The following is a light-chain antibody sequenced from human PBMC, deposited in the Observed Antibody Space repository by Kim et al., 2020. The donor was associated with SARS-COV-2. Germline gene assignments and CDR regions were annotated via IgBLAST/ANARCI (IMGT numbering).Light chain of an antibody. J-gene: IGLJ2*01. CDR3: CSYTSGNNWL. CDR1: STDIGNYNL. CDR2: EVT. V-gene: IGLV2-23*02. Sequence: QSALAQPASVSGSPGQSIAISCTGSSTDIGNYNLVSWYQQYPGEATQLLIYEVTQRPGGLSGRFSSYKCGNTVSVTISLLPADDEADYYCCSYTSGNNWLFGGGTQLTVL.